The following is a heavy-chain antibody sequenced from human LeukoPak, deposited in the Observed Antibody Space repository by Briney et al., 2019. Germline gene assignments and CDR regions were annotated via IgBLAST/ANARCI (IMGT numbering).Heavy chain of an antibody. CDR2: FIPIVGIA. Sequence: SVRGSCTAPGGTFSTYAISWVRQAPGQGVEWRGRFIPIVGIANCAQKFQGRDTITADKSTSTAYMELSNLRSQDTAVYYCAREYAQWLVRSGSWFDPRSQGTLVTVSS. CDR3: AREYAQWLVRSGSWFDP. V-gene: IGHV1-69*04. CDR1: GGTFSTYA. D-gene: IGHD6-19*01. J-gene: IGHJ5*02.